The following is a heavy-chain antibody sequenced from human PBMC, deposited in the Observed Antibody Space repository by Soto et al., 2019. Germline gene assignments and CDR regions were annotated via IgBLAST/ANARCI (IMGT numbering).Heavy chain of an antibody. D-gene: IGHD3-22*01. Sequence: QVHLLLQSGAEVKKPGSSVKVSCKASGGTPSNSAISWVRQAPGQGLEWMGGIIPVFGLVKYAQNFQGRVTITADESTNTAYMELSSLRPEDTAVYYCAGGRIVVVGSRAYYVMDVWGQGPTVTVSS. V-gene: IGHV1-69*01. CDR3: AGGRIVVVGSRAYYVMDV. CDR2: IIPVFGLV. J-gene: IGHJ6*02. CDR1: GGTPSNSA.